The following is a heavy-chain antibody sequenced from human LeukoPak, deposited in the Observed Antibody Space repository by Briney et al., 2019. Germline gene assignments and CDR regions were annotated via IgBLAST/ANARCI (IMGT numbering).Heavy chain of an antibody. D-gene: IGHD6-6*01. Sequence: GGSLRLSCAASGFTFDDYGMSWVRQAPGKGLEWVSGINWNGGSTGYADSVKGRFTISRDNAKNSLYLQMNSLRAEDTAVYYCASISSSLIDYWGQGTLVTVSS. CDR2: INWNGGST. J-gene: IGHJ4*02. CDR3: ASISSSLIDY. CDR1: GFTFDDYG. V-gene: IGHV3-20*04.